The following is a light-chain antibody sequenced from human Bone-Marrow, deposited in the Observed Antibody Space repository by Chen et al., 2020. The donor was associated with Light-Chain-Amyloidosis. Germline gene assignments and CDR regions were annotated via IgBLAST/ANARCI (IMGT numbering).Light chain of an antibody. Sequence: EIELTQSPGTLSLSPGEGANLSCRASQTISSNYLTWYQQKFGQAPRLLIYGSSSRATGIPDRFNGSGSGADFTLTINRLEPEDFAMYYCQQYGTSPITFGGGTKVEIK. J-gene: IGKJ4*01. V-gene: IGKV3-20*01. CDR2: GSS. CDR1: QTISSNY. CDR3: QQYGTSPIT.